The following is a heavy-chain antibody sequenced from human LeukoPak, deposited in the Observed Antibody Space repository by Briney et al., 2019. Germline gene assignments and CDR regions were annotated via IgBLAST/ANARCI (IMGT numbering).Heavy chain of an antibody. J-gene: IGHJ4*02. CDR1: GGSISSSSYY. V-gene: IGHV4-39*01. D-gene: IGHD6-25*01. CDR2: IYYSGST. Sequence: SETLSLTCTVSGGSISSSSYYWGWIRQPPGKGLEWIGSIYYSGSTYYNPSLKSRVTISVDTSKNQFSLKLSSVTAADTAVYYCATAAGYPSDYWGQGTLVTVSS. CDR3: ATAAGYPSDY.